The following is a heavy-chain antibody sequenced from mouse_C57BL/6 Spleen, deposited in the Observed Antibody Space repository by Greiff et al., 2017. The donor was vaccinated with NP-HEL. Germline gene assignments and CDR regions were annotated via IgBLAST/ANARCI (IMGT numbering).Heavy chain of an antibody. V-gene: IGHV1-15*01. CDR3: TRVYDY. J-gene: IGHJ2*01. CDR1: GYTFTDYE. CDR2: IDPETGGT. Sequence: VQLQQSGAGLVRPGASVTLSCKASGYTFTDYEMHWVKQTPVHGLEWIGAIDPETGGTAYNQKFKGKAILTADKSSSTAYMELRSLTSEDSAVYYCTRVYDYWGQGTTLTVSS.